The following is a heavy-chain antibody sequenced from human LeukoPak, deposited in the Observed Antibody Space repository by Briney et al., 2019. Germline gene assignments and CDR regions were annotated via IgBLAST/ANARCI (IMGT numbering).Heavy chain of an antibody. Sequence: SETLSLTCTVSGVSISSYYWSWLRQPPGKGLEWVGYIYYSGSTNYNPSLKSRVTISVDTSKNQFSLKLSSVIAADTAVYYCARLLVSVVWDAFDIWGQGTMVTVSS. CDR1: GVSISSYY. D-gene: IGHD2-15*01. J-gene: IGHJ3*02. V-gene: IGHV4-59*01. CDR2: IYYSGST. CDR3: ARLLVSVVWDAFDI.